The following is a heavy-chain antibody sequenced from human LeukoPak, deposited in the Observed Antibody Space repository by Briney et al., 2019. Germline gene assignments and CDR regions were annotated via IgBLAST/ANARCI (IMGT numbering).Heavy chain of an antibody. CDR1: GFTFSNYG. D-gene: IGHD1-26*01. J-gene: IGHJ4*02. CDR2: ISYDGSNK. V-gene: IGHV3-30*18. Sequence: GGSLRLSCAASGFTFSNYGMHWVRQAPGKGLEWVAVISYDGSNKYYADSVKGRFTISRDNSKNTLYLQMNSLRAEDTAVYYCAKDLYIGFDYWGQGTLVTVSS. CDR3: AKDLYIGFDY.